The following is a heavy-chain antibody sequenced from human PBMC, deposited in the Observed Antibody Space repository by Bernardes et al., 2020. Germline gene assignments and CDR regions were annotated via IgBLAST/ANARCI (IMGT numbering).Heavy chain of an antibody. V-gene: IGHV1-69*13. CDR3: ARAKDIVVVPAAKSLHWFDP. D-gene: IGHD2-2*01. Sequence: SVKVSCKASGGTFSSYAISWVRQAPGQGLEWMGGIIPIFGTANYAQKFQGRVTITADESTSTAYMELSSLRSEDTAVYYCARAKDIVVVPAAKSLHWFDPWGQGTLVTVSS. CDR1: GGTFSSYA. CDR2: IIPIFGTA. J-gene: IGHJ5*02.